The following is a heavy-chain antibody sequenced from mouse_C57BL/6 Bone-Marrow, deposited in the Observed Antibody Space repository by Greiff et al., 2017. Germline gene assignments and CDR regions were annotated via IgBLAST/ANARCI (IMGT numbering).Heavy chain of an antibody. CDR1: GYTFTSDW. J-gene: IGHJ1*03. CDR3: ARPYYSNYWYFDV. D-gene: IGHD2-5*01. Sequence: VQLQQPGAELVKPGASVKMSCKASGYTFTSDWITWVKQWPGQGLEWIGDIYPGSGSTNYNEKFKSKATLTVDTSSSTAYMQLSSLTSEDSAVYYCARPYYSNYWYFDVWGTGTTVTVSS. CDR2: IYPGSGST. V-gene: IGHV1-55*01.